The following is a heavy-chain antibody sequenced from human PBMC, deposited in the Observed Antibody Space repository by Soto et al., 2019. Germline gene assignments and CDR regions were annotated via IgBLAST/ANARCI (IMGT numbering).Heavy chain of an antibody. J-gene: IGHJ4*02. CDR1: GFTISSYA. CDR3: VKDRYIDS. V-gene: IGHV3-64D*06. CDR2: ISSDGGTT. Sequence: GGSLRLSCSVSGFTISSYAMHWVRQAPGKGLVYVSSISSDGGTTYYPDSVKGRFTITRDNSRNTVYLQMSSLRADDTAIYYCVKDRYIDSWGQGTLVTVSS.